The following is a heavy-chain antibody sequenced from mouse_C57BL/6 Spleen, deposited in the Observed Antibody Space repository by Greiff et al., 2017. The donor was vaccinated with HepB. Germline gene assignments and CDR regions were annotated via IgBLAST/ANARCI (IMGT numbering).Heavy chain of an antibody. J-gene: IGHJ3*01. CDR3: ARNGYYYGSSPPWFAY. CDR1: GFTFSDYG. Sequence: EVQVVESGGGLVKPGGSLKLSCAASGFTFSDYGMHWVRQAPEKGLEWVAYISSGSSTIYYADTVKGRFTISRDNAKNTLFLQMTSLRSEDTAMYYCARNGYYYGSSPPWFAYWGQGTLVTVSA. V-gene: IGHV5-17*01. CDR2: ISSGSSTI. D-gene: IGHD1-1*01.